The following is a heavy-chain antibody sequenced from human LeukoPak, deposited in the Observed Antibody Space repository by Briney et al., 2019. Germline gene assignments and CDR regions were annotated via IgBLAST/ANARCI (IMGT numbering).Heavy chain of an antibody. CDR2: ISRSSSTI. V-gene: IGHV3-48*01. J-gene: IGHJ3*02. Sequence: GGSLRLSCAASGFTFSNYSMNWVRQAPGKGLEWVSYISRSSSTIYYADSVKGRFTISRDNAKNSLYLQMNSLRAEDTAVYYCARDVSGYDAFDIWGQGTMVTVSS. CDR1: GFTFSNYS. CDR3: ARDVSGYDAFDI. D-gene: IGHD3-22*01.